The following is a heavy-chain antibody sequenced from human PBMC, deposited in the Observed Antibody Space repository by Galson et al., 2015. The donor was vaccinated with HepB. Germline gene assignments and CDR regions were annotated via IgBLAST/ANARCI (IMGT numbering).Heavy chain of an antibody. CDR3: AREGSSEDSYGFYYGMDV. CDR1: GGSISSGDYY. D-gene: IGHD5-18*01. V-gene: IGHV4-30-4*01. CDR2: IYYSGST. Sequence: LSLTCTVSGGSISSGDYYWSWIRQPPGKGLEWIRYIYYSGSTYYNPSLKSRVTISVDTSKNQFSLKLSSVTAADTAVYYCAREGSSEDSYGFYYGMDVWGQGTTVTVSS. J-gene: IGHJ6*02.